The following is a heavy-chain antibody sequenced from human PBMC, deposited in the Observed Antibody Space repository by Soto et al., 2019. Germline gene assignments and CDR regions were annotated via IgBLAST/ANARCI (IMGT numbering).Heavy chain of an antibody. D-gene: IGHD6-13*01. CDR3: ARGAAGRYYYYGMDV. V-gene: IGHV4-31*03. J-gene: IGHJ6*02. CDR1: GGSISSGGYY. CDR2: IYYSGSN. Sequence: PSETLSLTCTVSGGSISSGGYYWIWLRQRPGKGLEWIGYIYYSGSNYYNPSLKSRVTISVDTSKNQFSLKLSSVTAADAAVYYCARGAAGRYYYYGMDVWGQGTTVTVSS.